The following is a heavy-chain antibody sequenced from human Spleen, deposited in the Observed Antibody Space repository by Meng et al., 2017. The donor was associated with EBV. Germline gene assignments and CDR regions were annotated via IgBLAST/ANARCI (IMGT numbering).Heavy chain of an antibody. Sequence: QVQLVQAGAERKKPEASVNVSCKTSGYIFSGWYIHWVRQAPGQGLEWMGRINPNSGDTNFAQKFQGRVTMTRDTSTSTAYMHLSSLRSADAAIYYCAREGMGAVDHWGQGTLVTVSS. V-gene: IGHV1-2*06. CDR3: AREGMGAVDH. CDR2: INPNSGDT. CDR1: GYIFSGWY. D-gene: IGHD3-16*01. J-gene: IGHJ4*02.